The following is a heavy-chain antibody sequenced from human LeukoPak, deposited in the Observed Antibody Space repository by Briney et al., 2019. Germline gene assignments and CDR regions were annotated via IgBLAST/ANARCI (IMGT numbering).Heavy chain of an antibody. CDR3: ARVEMATITIDY. D-gene: IGHD5-24*01. V-gene: IGHV4-59*01. Sequence: ASETLSLTCTVSGGSISSYYWSWIRQPPGKGLEWIGYIYYSESTNYNPSLKSRVTISVDTSKNQFSLKLSSVTAADTAVYYCARVEMATITIDYWGQGTLVTVSS. J-gene: IGHJ4*02. CDR2: IYYSEST. CDR1: GGSISSYY.